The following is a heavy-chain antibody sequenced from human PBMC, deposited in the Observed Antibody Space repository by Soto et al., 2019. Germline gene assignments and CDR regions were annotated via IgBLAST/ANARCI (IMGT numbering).Heavy chain of an antibody. J-gene: IGHJ6*02. CDR2: MNPNSGNT. D-gene: IGHD2-2*02. V-gene: IGHV1-8*01. Sequence: ASVKVSCKASGYTFTSYDINWVRQATGQGLEWMGWMNPNSGNTGYAQKFQGRVTMTRNTSISTAYMELSSLRSEDTAVYYCARGRRRGYCSSTSCYRLDVWGQGTTVTVSS. CDR3: ARGRRRGYCSSTSCYRLDV. CDR1: GYTFTSYD.